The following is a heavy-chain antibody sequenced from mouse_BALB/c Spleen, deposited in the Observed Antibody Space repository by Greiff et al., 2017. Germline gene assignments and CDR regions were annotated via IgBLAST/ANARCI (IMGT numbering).Heavy chain of an antibody. CDR2: INSNGGST. Sequence: EVQLVESGGGLVQPGGSLKLSCAASGFTFSSYGMSWVRQTPDKRLELVATINSNGGSTYYPDSVKGRFTISRDNAKNTLYLQMSSLKSEDTAMYYCARGQVHYAMDYWGQGTSVTVSS. J-gene: IGHJ4*01. D-gene: IGHD2-14*01. CDR3: ARGQVHYAMDY. V-gene: IGHV5-6-3*01. CDR1: GFTFSSYG.